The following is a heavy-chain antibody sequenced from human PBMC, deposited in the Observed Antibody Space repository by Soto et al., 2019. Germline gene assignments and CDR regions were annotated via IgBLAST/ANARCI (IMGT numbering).Heavy chain of an antibody. Sequence: EVQLVESGGGLVRPGGSLRLSCAASGFTFSTYSMNWVRQAPGKGLEWVSSISSSSSYIYYADSVKGRFTISRDNAKNSLYLLMNSLRAEDTAVYYCARDLPNLQGEALWGQGALVTVSS. J-gene: IGHJ4*02. D-gene: IGHD3-16*01. CDR2: ISSSSSYI. CDR3: ARDLPNLQGEAL. CDR1: GFTFSTYS. V-gene: IGHV3-21*01.